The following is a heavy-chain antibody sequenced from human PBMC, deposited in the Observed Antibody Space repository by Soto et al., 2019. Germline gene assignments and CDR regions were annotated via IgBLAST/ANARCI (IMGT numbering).Heavy chain of an antibody. CDR2: IYYSGGT. Sequence: PXETLSLTCTVSGGSISSGGYYWSWIRQHPGKGLEWIGYIYYSGGTYYNPSLKSRVTISVDTSKNQFSLKLSSVTAADTAVYYCARVSSGDSGRWGQGTLVTVSS. J-gene: IGHJ4*02. D-gene: IGHD6-19*01. CDR1: GGSISSGGYY. CDR3: ARVSSGDSGR. V-gene: IGHV4-31*03.